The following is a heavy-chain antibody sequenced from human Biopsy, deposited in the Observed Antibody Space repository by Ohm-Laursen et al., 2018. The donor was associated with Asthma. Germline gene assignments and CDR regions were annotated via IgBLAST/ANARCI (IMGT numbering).Heavy chain of an antibody. CDR1: GFTFSHYN. Sequence: SLRLSCTASGFTFSHYNMNWARHAPGKGLEWVSSITDTSRYIKYADSVKGRFTISRDNAKNSLYLQMNSLRAEDTAMYYCSRDGPELATEFDYWGPGTLVTVSS. D-gene: IGHD5-12*01. CDR3: SRDGPELATEFDY. J-gene: IGHJ4*02. CDR2: ITDTSRYI. V-gene: IGHV3-21*01.